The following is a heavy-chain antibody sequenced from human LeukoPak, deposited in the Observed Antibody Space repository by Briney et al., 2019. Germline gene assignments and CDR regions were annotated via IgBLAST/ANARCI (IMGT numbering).Heavy chain of an antibody. J-gene: IGHJ4*02. CDR1: GFSFGANS. CDR3: AKDIGGGLLDY. CDR2: INGDGNT. Sequence: TGGSLRLSCAASGFSFGANSMHWARQVPGKGLEWVSLINGDGNTYYAASVNGRFTVSRDNSKNSLYLQMSSLRPEDTALYYCAKDIGGGLLDYWGQGTLVTVSS. V-gene: IGHV3-43*02. D-gene: IGHD2-15*01.